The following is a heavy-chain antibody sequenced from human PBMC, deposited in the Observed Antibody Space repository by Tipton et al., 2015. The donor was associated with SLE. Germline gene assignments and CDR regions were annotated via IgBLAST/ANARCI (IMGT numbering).Heavy chain of an antibody. Sequence: SLRLSCAASGFTFSSYGMHWVRQAPGKGLEWMAAIWYDGTNEYYADSVKGRFTISRDNSKNTLYLQMNSLRAEDTAAYYCARWGDAFDIWGQGTMVAVSS. J-gene: IGHJ3*02. D-gene: IGHD7-27*01. CDR3: ARWGDAFDI. CDR1: GFTFSSYG. V-gene: IGHV3-33*01. CDR2: IWYDGTNE.